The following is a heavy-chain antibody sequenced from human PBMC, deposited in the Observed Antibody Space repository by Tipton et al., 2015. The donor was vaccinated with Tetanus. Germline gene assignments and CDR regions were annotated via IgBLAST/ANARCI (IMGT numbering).Heavy chain of an antibody. CDR2: INQDESET. J-gene: IGHJ2*01. Sequence: SLRLSCAASGFTFSTSWMTWVRQAPGKGLEWVANINQDESETYYVDSVKGRFTISRDNAKNSLYLQMNSLRLEDTAFYYCAKGRVPASMGTYWFFDLWGRGSLVTVSS. CDR1: GFTFSTSW. V-gene: IGHV3-7*03. D-gene: IGHD2/OR15-2a*01. CDR3: AKGRVPASMGTYWFFDL.